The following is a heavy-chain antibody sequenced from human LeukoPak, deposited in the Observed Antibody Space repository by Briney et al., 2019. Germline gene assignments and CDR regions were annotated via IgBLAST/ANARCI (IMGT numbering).Heavy chain of an antibody. CDR3: AGDTEREGSSPKYYFDY. D-gene: IGHD6-13*01. J-gene: IGHJ4*02. CDR2: IIPIFGTA. Sequence: SVKVSCKASGGTFSSYAISWVRQAPGQGLEWMGGIIPIFGTANYAQKFQGRVTITADESTSTAYMELSSLRSEDTAVYYCAGDTEREGSSPKYYFDYWGQGTLVTVSS. CDR1: GGTFSSYA. V-gene: IGHV1-69*13.